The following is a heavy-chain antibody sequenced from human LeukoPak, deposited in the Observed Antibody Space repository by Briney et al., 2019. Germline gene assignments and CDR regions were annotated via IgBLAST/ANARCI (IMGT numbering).Heavy chain of an antibody. D-gene: IGHD3-22*01. CDR1: GYTFTSYG. V-gene: IGHV1-18*01. J-gene: IGHJ4*02. CDR2: ISAYNGNT. Sequence: ASVKVSCKASGYTFTSYGISWVRQAPGQGLEWMGWISAYNGNTNYAQKLQGRVTTTTDTSTSTAYMELRSLRSDDTAVYYCARGEYYYDSSGYIDYWGQGTLVTVSS. CDR3: ARGEYYYDSSGYIDY.